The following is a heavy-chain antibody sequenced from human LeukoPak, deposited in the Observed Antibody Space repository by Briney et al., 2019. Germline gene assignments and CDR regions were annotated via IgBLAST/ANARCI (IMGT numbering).Heavy chain of an antibody. J-gene: IGHJ3*02. CDR3: ARDSPYSLGAFDI. CDR1: GGTFSSYA. V-gene: IGHV1-69*13. CDR2: IIPIFGTA. Sequence: SVKVPCKASGGTFSSYAISWVRQAPGQGLEWMGGIIPIFGTANYAQKFQGRVTITADESTSTAYMELSSLRSEDTAVYYCARDSPYSLGAFDIWGQGTMVTVSS. D-gene: IGHD3-16*01.